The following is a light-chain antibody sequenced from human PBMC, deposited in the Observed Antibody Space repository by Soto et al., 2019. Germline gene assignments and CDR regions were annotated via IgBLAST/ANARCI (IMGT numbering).Light chain of an antibody. J-gene: IGLJ1*01. CDR3: SSYISSRTLV. CDR2: EVS. V-gene: IGLV2-14*01. CDR1: ISDVGAYNY. Sequence: QSSLTQPSSLPAPPGQSITISCTGTISDVGAYNYVSWYQQHPGKAPKLMIYEVSNRPSGVSNRFSGSKSGNTASLTISGLQAEDEADYYCSSYISSRTLVFGTGTKVTVL.